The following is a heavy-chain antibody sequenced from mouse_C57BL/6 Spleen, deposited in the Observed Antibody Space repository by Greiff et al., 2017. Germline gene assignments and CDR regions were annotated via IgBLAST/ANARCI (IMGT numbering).Heavy chain of an antibody. CDR1: GYTFTSYW. J-gene: IGHJ3*01. D-gene: IGHD2-4*01. V-gene: IGHV1-7*01. CDR3: ARHDYDEAWFAY. Sequence: QVQLKESGAELAKPGASVKLSCKASGYTFTSYWMHWVKQRPGQGLEWIGYINPSSGYTKYNQKFKDKATLTADKSSSTAYMQLSSLTYEDSAGDYCARHDYDEAWFAYWGQGTLVTVSA. CDR2: INPSSGYT.